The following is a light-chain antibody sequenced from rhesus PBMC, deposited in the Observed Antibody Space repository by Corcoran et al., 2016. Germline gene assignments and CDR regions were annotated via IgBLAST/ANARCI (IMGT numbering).Light chain of an antibody. J-gene: IGKJ3*01. V-gene: IGKV1S17*01. CDR1: QAISNN. CDR3: QHGYGIPFT. CDR2: ADS. Sequence: DIQMTQSPSSLSASVGDRVTITFQASQAISNNLAWYQQKPGKVPKLLIYADSTLQSGVPSRFSGSGSGTDFTLTIRSLQPEDFATYYCQHGYGIPFTFGPGTKLDVK.